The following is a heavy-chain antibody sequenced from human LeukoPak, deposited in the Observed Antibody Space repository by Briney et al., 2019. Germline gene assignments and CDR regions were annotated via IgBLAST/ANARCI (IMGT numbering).Heavy chain of an antibody. Sequence: ASVRVSCEASGDTFTGDYMHWGRQAPVQGLEWIGWINPNSGGTKYAQKCQGRGTMTRATSISTAYMGLSRLRSDDTAVYYCASIGWNDVRDAFDIWGQGTMVTVSS. D-gene: IGHD1-1*01. CDR3: ASIGWNDVRDAFDI. CDR2: INPNSGGT. J-gene: IGHJ3*02. CDR1: GDTFTGDY. V-gene: IGHV1-2*02.